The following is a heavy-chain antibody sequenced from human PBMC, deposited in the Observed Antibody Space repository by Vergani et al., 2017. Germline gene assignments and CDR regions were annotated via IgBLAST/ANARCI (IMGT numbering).Heavy chain of an antibody. J-gene: IGHJ6*04. CDR1: GGSFNTYY. CDR2: SYSTGNT. D-gene: IGHD3-9*01. Sequence: QVQLEESGPGLVKPSETLSLTCTVSGGSFNTYYWSWIRQSPGKGLEWIGYSYSTGNTTYNPSLTSRVTMSLDKSKNQFFLKLGSATAAYTAVCFCARVMYRDEGSTGYRLEGMDIWGEGTTVTISS. CDR3: ARVMYRDEGSTGYRLEGMDI. V-gene: IGHV4-59*01.